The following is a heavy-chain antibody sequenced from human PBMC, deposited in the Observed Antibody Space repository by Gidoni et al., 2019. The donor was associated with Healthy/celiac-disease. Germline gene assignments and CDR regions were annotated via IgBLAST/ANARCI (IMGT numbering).Heavy chain of an antibody. J-gene: IGHJ3*02. CDR3: AREGIDYYGSGTVWPPNDAFDI. CDR1: GFTLSIYW. Sequence: EVQLVGSGGGVVKPGGSLRLSCAASGFTLSIYWLHWVRQAPGKGLVWVSRISSDGGSTSYADSVKGRFTISRDNAKNTLYLQMNSLRAEDTAVYYCAREGIDYYGSGTVWPPNDAFDIWGQGTMVTVSS. V-gene: IGHV3-74*01. CDR2: ISSDGGST. D-gene: IGHD3-10*01.